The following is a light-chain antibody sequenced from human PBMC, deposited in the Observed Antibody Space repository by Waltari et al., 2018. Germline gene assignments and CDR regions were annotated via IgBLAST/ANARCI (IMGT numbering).Light chain of an antibody. CDR2: KAS. CDR3: QQFNSFPWT. V-gene: IGKV1-5*03. Sequence: DIQMTQSPSSLSASVGDRVTITCRASQTISSWLAWYPQKPGKAPKLLIYKASTLESGVPSRFSGSGSGTEFTLTISSLQPGDFATYYCQQFNSFPWTFGHGTKVEIK. J-gene: IGKJ1*01. CDR1: QTISSW.